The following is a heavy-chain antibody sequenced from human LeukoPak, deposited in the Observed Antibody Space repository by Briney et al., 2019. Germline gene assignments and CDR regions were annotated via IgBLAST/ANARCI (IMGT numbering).Heavy chain of an antibody. CDR3: ARDDPYRDSSSWYYFDY. CDR2: ISSSSSYI. CDR1: GFTFSSYS. V-gene: IGHV3-21*01. D-gene: IGHD6-13*01. J-gene: IGHJ4*02. Sequence: GGSLRLSCAASGFTFSSYSMNWVRQAPGKGLEWVSSISSSSSYIYYADSVKGRFTISRDNAKNSLYLQMNSLRAEDTAVYYCARDDPYRDSSSWYYFDYWGQGTLVTVSS.